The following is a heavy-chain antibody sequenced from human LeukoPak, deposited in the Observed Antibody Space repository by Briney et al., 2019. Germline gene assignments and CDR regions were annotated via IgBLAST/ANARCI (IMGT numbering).Heavy chain of an antibody. CDR2: IIPIFGTA. CDR1: GGTFSSYA. J-gene: IGHJ3*02. V-gene: IGHV1-69*05. Sequence: SVKVSCKASGGTFSSYAISWVRQAPGQGLEWMGGIIPIFGTANYAQKFQGRVTMTRDTSTSIAYMELSSLRSEDTAVYYCARALSRPHDGFDIWGQGTLVTVSS. CDR3: ARALSRPHDGFDI.